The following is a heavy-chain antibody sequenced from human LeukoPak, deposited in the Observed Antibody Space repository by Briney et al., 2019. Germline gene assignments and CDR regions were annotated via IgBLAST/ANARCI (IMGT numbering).Heavy chain of an antibody. V-gene: IGHV3-23*01. D-gene: IGHD1-26*01. CDR3: AKSWGSTRPYYHYMDV. J-gene: IGHJ6*03. Sequence: GGALRLSCAASGITFSNYAMSWVRQAPGRGLEWVSIIGYRGGSIYYAYSVKGRFTISRDNSKNTLSLQMNGLRPEDTAVYYCAKSWGSTRPYYHYMDVWGKGTTVTVSS. CDR1: GITFSNYA. CDR2: IGYRGGSI.